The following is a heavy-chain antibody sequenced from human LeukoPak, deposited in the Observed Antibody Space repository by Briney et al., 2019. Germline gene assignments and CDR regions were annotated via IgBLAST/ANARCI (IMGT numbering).Heavy chain of an antibody. CDR3: AELGIIMIGGV. J-gene: IGHJ6*04. Sequence: QTGGSLRLSCAASGFTYSSYEMNWLREAPGKGLEWVSYISSSCSTIYHVVSVKGRFTISRDNAKDSLYLQMNSLRAKDTAVYYCAELGIIMIGGVWGKGTTVTISS. CDR1: GFTYSSYE. CDR2: ISSSCSTI. V-gene: IGHV3-48*03. D-gene: IGHD3-10*02.